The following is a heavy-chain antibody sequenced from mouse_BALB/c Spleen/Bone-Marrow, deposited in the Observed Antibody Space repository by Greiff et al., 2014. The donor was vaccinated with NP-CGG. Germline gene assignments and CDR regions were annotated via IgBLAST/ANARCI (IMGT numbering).Heavy chain of an antibody. CDR2: IWTGGST. Sequence: VQLQESGPGLVQPSQSLSITCTVSVFSLTTYGVHWVRQSPGKGLEWLGVIWTGGSTDYNAAFISRLSISKDNSKSQVFFEMNSLQANDTAIYYCARNHRGFYFDYWGQGTTLTVSS. CDR1: VFSLTTYG. CDR3: ARNHRGFYFDY. D-gene: IGHD3-1*01. J-gene: IGHJ2*01. V-gene: IGHV2-2*02.